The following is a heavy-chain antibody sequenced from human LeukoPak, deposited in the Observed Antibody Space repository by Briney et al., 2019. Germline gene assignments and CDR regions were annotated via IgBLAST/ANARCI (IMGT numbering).Heavy chain of an antibody. D-gene: IGHD3-22*01. CDR2: IGAAGDT. V-gene: IGHV3-13*01. CDR3: ARSVRYYYDSIGWYFDL. J-gene: IGHJ2*01. CDR1: GFTFSSYD. Sequence: GGSLRLSCTASGFTFSSYDMHWVRLPTGKGLEWVSGIGAAGDTYYADSVKGRFTVSRESAKNSLFLQMNNLRAGDTAVYHCARSVRYYYDSIGWYFDLWGRGTLVTVSS.